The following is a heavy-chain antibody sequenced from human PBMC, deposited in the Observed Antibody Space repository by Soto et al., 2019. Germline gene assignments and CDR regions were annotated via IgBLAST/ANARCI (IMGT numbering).Heavy chain of an antibody. D-gene: IGHD3-9*01. Sequence: SETLSLTCTVSGGSISSGGYYWSWIRQHPGKGLEWIGYIYYSGSTYYNPSLKSRVTISVDTSKNQFSLKLSSVTAADTAVYYCARVSGDYDTKTGDYYYYGMDVWGQGTTVTVSS. CDR2: IYYSGST. V-gene: IGHV4-31*03. CDR3: ARVSGDYDTKTGDYYYYGMDV. CDR1: GGSISSGGYY. J-gene: IGHJ6*02.